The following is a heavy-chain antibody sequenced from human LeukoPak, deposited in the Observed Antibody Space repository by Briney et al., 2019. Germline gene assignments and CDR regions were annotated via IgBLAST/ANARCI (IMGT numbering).Heavy chain of an antibody. CDR1: GYTFTGYY. CDR2: INPNSGGT. J-gene: IGHJ4*02. Sequence: ASVKVSCKASGYTFTGYYMHWVRQAPGQGLEWMGWINPNSGGTNYAQKFQGRVTMTRDTSISTAYMELSRLRSDDTAVYYCARASITIFGVVQPLFDYWGQGTLVTVSS. CDR3: ARASITIFGVVQPLFDY. V-gene: IGHV1-2*02. D-gene: IGHD3-3*01.